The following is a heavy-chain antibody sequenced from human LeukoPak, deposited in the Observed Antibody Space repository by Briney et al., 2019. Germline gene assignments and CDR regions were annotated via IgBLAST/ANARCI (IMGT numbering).Heavy chain of an antibody. CDR3: ARATPGGLHGYSFDY. CDR2: INPNSGGT. J-gene: IGHJ4*02. Sequence: ASVKVSCKASGYTFTGYYMYWVRLAPGQGLEWMGWINPNSGGTNYAQTFQGRVTMTRDTSISTAYMELSRLRSGDTAVYYCARATPGGLHGYSFDYWGQGTVVTVCS. D-gene: IGHD5-24*01. V-gene: IGHV1-2*02. CDR1: GYTFTGYY.